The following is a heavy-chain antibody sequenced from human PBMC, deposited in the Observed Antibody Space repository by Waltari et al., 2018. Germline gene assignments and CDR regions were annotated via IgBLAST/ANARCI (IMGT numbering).Heavy chain of an antibody. D-gene: IGHD2-15*01. CDR2: INPSGGST. Sequence: HWVRQAPGQGLEWMGIINPSGGSTSYAQKFQGRVTMTRDTSMSTVYMELSSLRSEDTAVYYCARERSGVAATLRGFDPWGQGTLVTVSS. J-gene: IGHJ5*02. V-gene: IGHV1-46*01. CDR3: ARERSGVAATLRGFDP.